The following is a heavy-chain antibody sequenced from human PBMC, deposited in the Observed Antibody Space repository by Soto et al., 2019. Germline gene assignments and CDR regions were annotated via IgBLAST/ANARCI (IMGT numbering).Heavy chain of an antibody. Sequence: SETLSLTCSVSGGSISDSYWWSWVRQPPGKGLEWIGEIFHSGSTNYSPSLKSRVTISVDKSQNHFSLNLSFVTAADTAVYYCARERYFDNSGYLDSWGQGTLVTVPQ. CDR3: ARERYFDNSGYLDS. V-gene: IGHV4-4*02. J-gene: IGHJ4*02. CDR1: GGSISDSYW. D-gene: IGHD3-22*01. CDR2: IFHSGST.